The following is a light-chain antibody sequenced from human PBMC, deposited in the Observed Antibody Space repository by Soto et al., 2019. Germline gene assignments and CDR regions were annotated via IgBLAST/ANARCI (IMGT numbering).Light chain of an antibody. CDR3: QVWDSSSDRYV. Sequence: SYELTQPPSVSVAPGTTARITCGGNNIGRKSVHWYRQKPGQAPVLAIYYDTGRPSGIPGRYSGSNSGNTATLTISRVEAGDEADYYCQVWDSSSDRYVFGTGTKVTVL. V-gene: IGLV3-21*04. CDR2: YDT. J-gene: IGLJ1*01. CDR1: NIGRKS.